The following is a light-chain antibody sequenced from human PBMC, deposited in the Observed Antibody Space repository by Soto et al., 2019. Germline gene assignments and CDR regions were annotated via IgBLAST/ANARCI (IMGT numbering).Light chain of an antibody. CDR1: SSNIGSNY. J-gene: IGLJ2*01. Sequence: QSVLTQPPSASGTPGQRVTISCSGSSSNIGSNYVFWYQQLPGTAPKVLMYRNSQRPSGVPDRFSGSKSGTSAPLAISGLRSEDEADYYCASWDDSLSGVVVFGGGTKLTVL. CDR3: ASWDDSLSGVVV. V-gene: IGLV1-47*01. CDR2: RNS.